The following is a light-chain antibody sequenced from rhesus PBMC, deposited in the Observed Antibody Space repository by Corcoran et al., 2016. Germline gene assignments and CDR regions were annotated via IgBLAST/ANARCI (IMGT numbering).Light chain of an antibody. J-gene: IGKJ1*01. CDR1: PSLVYSDGKTY. Sequence: DIVMTQTPLSLPVTLGEPASISCRSSPSLVYSDGKTYLFWYLQKPGQSPQLLMYLVSKRASGVTAKVSGSGSATDCTLKISRVGAEDVGVYYCMQAQRSPWTFGQGTKVEIK. V-gene: IGKV2-82*02. CDR3: MQAQRSPWT. CDR2: LVS.